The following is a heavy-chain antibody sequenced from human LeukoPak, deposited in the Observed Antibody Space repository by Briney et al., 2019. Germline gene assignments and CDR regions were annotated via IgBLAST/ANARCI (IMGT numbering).Heavy chain of an antibody. D-gene: IGHD3-10*01. CDR3: ARASGPFDY. V-gene: IGHV3-23*01. CDR1: GFTFSSYA. J-gene: IGHJ4*02. CDR2: LSNSGDSR. Sequence: GGSLRLSCAASGFTFSSYAMSWVRQAPGKGLEWVSGLSNSGDSRYYADSVQGRFTISRDNSKNTLYLQMNSLRAEDTAVYSCARASGPFDYWGQGTLVTVSS.